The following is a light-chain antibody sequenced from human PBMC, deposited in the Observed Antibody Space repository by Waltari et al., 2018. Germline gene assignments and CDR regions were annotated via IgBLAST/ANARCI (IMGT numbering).Light chain of an antibody. V-gene: IGLV2-23*01. J-gene: IGLJ3*02. CDR2: EAT. CDR3: CSYADSNTWV. Sequence: QAALTQPASVSGSPAQSRTISRAATSSALDIHSIVSWYQRHPGKPPKLIIYEATKRPSDISNHFSASKSGNTASLTISGLQAEDEADYFCCSYADSNTWVFGGGTRLTVL. CDR1: SSALDIHSI.